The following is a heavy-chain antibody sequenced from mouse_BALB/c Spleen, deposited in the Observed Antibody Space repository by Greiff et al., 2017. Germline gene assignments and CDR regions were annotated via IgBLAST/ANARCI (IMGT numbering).Heavy chain of an antibody. CDR3: AIYGNYVYAMDY. CDR2: IYPGSGST. CDR1: GYNFTSYW. J-gene: IGHJ4*01. V-gene: IGHV1-55*01. D-gene: IGHD2-1*01. Sequence: QVQLQQPGAELVKPGTSVKLSCKASGYNFTSYWINWVKLRPGQGLEWIGDIYPGSGSTNYNEKFKSKATLTVDTSSSTAYMQLSSLASEDSALYYCAIYGNYVYAMDYWGQGTSVTVSS.